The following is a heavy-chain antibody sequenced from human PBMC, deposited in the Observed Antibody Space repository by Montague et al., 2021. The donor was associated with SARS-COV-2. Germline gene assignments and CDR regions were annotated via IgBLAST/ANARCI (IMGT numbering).Heavy chain of an antibody. CDR3: TGATIVVSGKDAFDI. V-gene: IGHV4-4*02. CDR2: IYHTGST. D-gene: IGHD6-19*01. J-gene: IGHJ3*02. Sequence: SETLSLTCAVSGASISSSHWCSWLRPPPGKGLEWRGEIYHTGSTNYNPSLKSRVTISVYKTKNQFSLKLRAVTAADTAVYFCTGATIVVSGKDAFDIWGQGTMVTVSS. CDR1: GASISSSHW.